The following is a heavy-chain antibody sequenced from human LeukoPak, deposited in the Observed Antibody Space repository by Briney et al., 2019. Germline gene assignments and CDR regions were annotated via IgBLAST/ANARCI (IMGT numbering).Heavy chain of an antibody. CDR3: ARDPGSLQQLVRYYYYYYMDV. CDR1: GFTFSSYA. J-gene: IGHJ6*03. V-gene: IGHV3-30*04. CDR2: ISYDGSNK. Sequence: QPGGSLRLSCAASGFTFSSYAMHWVRQAPGKGLEWVAVISYDGSNKYYADSVKGRFTISRDNSKNTLYLQMNSLRAEDTAVYYCARDPGSLQQLVRYYYYYYMDVWGKGTTVTVSS. D-gene: IGHD6-13*01.